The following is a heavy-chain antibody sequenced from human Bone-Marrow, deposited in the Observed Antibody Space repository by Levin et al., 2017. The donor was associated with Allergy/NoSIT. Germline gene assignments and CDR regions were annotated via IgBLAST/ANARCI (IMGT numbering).Heavy chain of an antibody. D-gene: IGHD3-3*01. Sequence: PGESLKISCAASGITFSDYLMSWIRQAPGKGLEWVSYISSETTIHYADSVKGRFTVSRDNAKNSLYLQMNSLKTEDTAVYFCTRMLGLGVENWGRGILVTVSS. CDR3: TRMLGLGVEN. CDR1: GITFSDYL. J-gene: IGHJ4*02. V-gene: IGHV3-11*01. CDR2: ISSETTI.